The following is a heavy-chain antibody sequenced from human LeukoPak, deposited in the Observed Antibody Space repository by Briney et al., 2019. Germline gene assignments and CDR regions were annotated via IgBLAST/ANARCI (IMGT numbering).Heavy chain of an antibody. J-gene: IGHJ6*03. V-gene: IGHV1-2*02. D-gene: IGHD5-12*01. Sequence: ASVKVYCKASGYTCTCYYMHWVRQAPGQGLEWMGWINPNSGGTNYSQKFQGRVTMTRDTSISTAYMELSRLRSDDTAVYYCARDRILGGYVGYYYYYYMDVWGKGTTVTISS. CDR1: GYTCTCYY. CDR2: INPNSGGT. CDR3: ARDRILGGYVGYYYYYYMDV.